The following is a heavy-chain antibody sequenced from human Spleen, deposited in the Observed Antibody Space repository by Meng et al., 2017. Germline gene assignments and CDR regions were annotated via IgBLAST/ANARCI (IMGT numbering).Heavy chain of an antibody. D-gene: IGHD3-22*01. CDR1: GYTFTIYG. CDR3: ASGYYDSSGYYWE. V-gene: IGHV1-18*01. J-gene: IGHJ4*02. Sequence: VQVVPSGAEVKTPEASVTVSCKSSGYTFTIYGISWVRQAPGQGLEWMGWISAYNGNTNYAQKLQGRVTMTTDTSTSTAYMELRSLRSDDTAVYYCASGYYDSSGYYWEWGQGTLVTVSS. CDR2: ISAYNGNT.